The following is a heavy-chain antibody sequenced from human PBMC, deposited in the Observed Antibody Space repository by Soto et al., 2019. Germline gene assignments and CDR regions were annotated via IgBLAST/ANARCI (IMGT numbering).Heavy chain of an antibody. V-gene: IGHV1-69*02. CDR2: IIPVLGVT. J-gene: IGHJ6*02. CDR3: ARRRYGGVDCYTQYYYGMDV. Sequence: QVQLVQSGPEVKKPGSSVRISCRSGGDTFSSYTVSWVRQTPGQGLEWMGRIIPVLGVTNYSRKFKGRMTITADKSKTTANMELSSLKSEDTARYYCARRRYGGVDCYTQYYYGMDVWGQGTSVIVSS. CDR1: GDTFSSYT. D-gene: IGHD2-21*02.